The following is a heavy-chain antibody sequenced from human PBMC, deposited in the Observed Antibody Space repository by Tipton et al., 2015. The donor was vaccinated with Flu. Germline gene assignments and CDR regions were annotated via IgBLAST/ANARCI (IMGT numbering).Heavy chain of an antibody. CDR2: IYYSRSI. J-gene: IGHJ3*02. V-gene: IGHV4-59*11. CDR1: GGSISSHY. Sequence: LSLTCTVSGGSISSHYWSWIRQPPGKGLEWIVYIYYSRSISYNPSLKSRVTISVDTSKNQFSLKLSSVTAAVTAVYYSAGEWGDAFDIWGQGTMVTVSS. D-gene: IGHD3-16*01. CDR3: AGEWGDAFDI.